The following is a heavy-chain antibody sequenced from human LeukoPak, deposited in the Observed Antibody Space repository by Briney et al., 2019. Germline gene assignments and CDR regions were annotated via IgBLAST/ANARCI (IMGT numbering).Heavy chain of an antibody. CDR2: IYSGGST. CDR1: GFTFSSYS. D-gene: IGHD3-22*01. V-gene: IGHV3-66*01. Sequence: GGSLRLSCAASGFTFSSYSMNWVRQAPGKGLEWVSVIYSGGSTYYADSVKGRFTISRDNSKNTLYLQMNSLRAEDTAVYYCARDRATYYYDSSGYDYWSQGTLVTVSS. J-gene: IGHJ4*02. CDR3: ARDRATYYYDSSGYDY.